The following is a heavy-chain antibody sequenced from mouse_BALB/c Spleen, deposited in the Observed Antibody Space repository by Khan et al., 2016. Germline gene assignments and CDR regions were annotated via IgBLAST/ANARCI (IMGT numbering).Heavy chain of an antibody. CDR2: IHYSGNT. V-gene: IGHV3-1*02. CDR3: TRSWYWYFDV. CDR1: GYSITSGYS. J-gene: IGHJ1*01. Sequence: EVQLQESGPDLVKPSQSLSLTCTVTGYSITSGYSWHWIRQFPGNKLEWMGYIHYSGNTNYNPSLKSRISITRDTSKNQFFLQLNSVTPEDAATYCCTRSWYWYFDVWGAGTTVTVSS.